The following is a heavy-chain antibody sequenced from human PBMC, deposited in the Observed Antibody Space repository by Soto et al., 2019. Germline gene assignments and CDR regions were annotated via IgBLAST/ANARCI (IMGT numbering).Heavy chain of an antibody. D-gene: IGHD5-18*01. CDR2: IIPIFGTA. V-gene: IGHV1-69*13. Sequence: SVKVSCKASGGTFSSYAISWVRQAPGQGLEWMGGIIPIFGTANYAQKFQGRVTITADESTSTAYMELSSLRSEDTAVYYCARVLDSDVDTAMVKDYWGQGTLVTVSS. J-gene: IGHJ4*02. CDR3: ARVLDSDVDTAMVKDY. CDR1: GGTFSSYA.